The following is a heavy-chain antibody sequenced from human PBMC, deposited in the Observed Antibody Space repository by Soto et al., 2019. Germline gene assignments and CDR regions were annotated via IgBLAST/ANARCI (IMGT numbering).Heavy chain of an antibody. CDR1: GYTLTELS. CDR2: FDPEDGET. Sequence: ASLKGACQVSGYTLTELSMHWLRQAPGKGLEWMGGFDPEDGETIYAQKCQGRVTMTEDTSTDTAYMELSSLRSEDTAVYHCATDHRYSYGLFDYWGQGTLVTVSS. D-gene: IGHD5-18*01. CDR3: ATDHRYSYGLFDY. V-gene: IGHV1-24*01. J-gene: IGHJ4*02.